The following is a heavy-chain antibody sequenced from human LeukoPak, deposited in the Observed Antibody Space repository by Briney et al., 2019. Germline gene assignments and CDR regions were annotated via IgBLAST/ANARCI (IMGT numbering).Heavy chain of an antibody. CDR3: ARQRGYSGYDAIDF. D-gene: IGHD5-12*01. Sequence: SETLSLTCTVSGGSISSYYWSWIRQPPGKGLEWSGYIYYSGSTNYNPSLKSRVTISVDTSKNQFSLKLSSVTAADTALYYCARQRGYSGYDAIDFWGQGTLVTVSS. J-gene: IGHJ4*02. CDR1: GGSISSYY. CDR2: IYYSGST. V-gene: IGHV4-59*01.